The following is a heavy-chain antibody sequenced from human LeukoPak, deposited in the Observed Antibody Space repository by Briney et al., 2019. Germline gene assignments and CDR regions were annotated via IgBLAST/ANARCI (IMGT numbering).Heavy chain of an antibody. J-gene: IGHJ4*02. CDR3: ARHLTFFDY. D-gene: IGHD4/OR15-4a*01. Sequence: GGSLRLSCVVSGLTFSDYWMSWVRQAPGKGLEWVGNIKQDGSETYYGDSVKGRFTISRDNAKESLYLQMNNLRAEDTAVYYCARHLTFFDYWGQGALVSVSS. CDR1: GLTFSDYW. V-gene: IGHV3-7*01. CDR2: IKQDGSET.